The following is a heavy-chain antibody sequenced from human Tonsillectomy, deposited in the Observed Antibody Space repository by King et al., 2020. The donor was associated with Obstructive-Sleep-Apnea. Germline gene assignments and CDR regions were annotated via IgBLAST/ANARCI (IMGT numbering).Heavy chain of an antibody. D-gene: IGHD3-10*01. CDR3: AREETLSWFGELLWLGAFDI. CDR2: IYTSGST. J-gene: IGHJ3*02. Sequence: VQLQESGPGLVKPSETLSLTCTVSGGSISSYYWSWIRQPAGKGLEWIGRIYTSGSTNYNPSLKSRVTMSVDTSKNQFSLKLSSVTAADTAVYYCAREETLSWFGELLWLGAFDIWGQGTMVTVSS. V-gene: IGHV4-4*07. CDR1: GGSISSYY.